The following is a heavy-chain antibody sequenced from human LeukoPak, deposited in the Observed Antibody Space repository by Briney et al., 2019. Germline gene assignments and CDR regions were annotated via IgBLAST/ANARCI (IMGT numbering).Heavy chain of an antibody. CDR3: ARESTAGYNSSWYGFRN. CDR1: GFTFRGDW. J-gene: IGHJ1*01. V-gene: IGHV3-7*01. D-gene: IGHD6-13*01. CDR2: INQDGSEK. Sequence: GGSLRLSCAASGFTFRGDWMSWVPQAPGKGLEWVANINQDGSEKYYVDSVKGRFTISRDNAKNSLFLQMGSLRVEDTAVYYCARESTAGYNSSWYGFRNWGQGTLVSVSS.